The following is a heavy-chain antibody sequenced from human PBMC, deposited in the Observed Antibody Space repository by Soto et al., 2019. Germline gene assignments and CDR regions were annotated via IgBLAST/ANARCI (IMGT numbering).Heavy chain of an antibody. Sequence: QVQLVESGGGVVQPGRSLRLSCAASGFTFSIYAMHWVRQAPGKGLEWVAVISYDGSNKYDADSVKGRFTISRDNSKNTVDLQMNRLRGEDSAVYYCAREYSDGWFDPWGQGTLVTVSS. D-gene: IGHD2-21*01. J-gene: IGHJ5*02. CDR3: AREYSDGWFDP. CDR1: GFTFSIYA. V-gene: IGHV3-30-3*01. CDR2: ISYDGSNK.